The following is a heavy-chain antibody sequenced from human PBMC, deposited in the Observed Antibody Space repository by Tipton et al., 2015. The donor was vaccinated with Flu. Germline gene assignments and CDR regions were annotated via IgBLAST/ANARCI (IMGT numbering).Heavy chain of an antibody. CDR2: IIPILGIA. CDR1: GGTFSSYA. Sequence: QLVQSGAEVKKPGSSVKVSCKASGGTFSSYAISWVRQAPGQGLEWMGRIIPILGIANYAQKFQGRVTITADKSTSTAYMELSSLSSEDPAVYFWASRYYYDSSGYYYKNYWYFDLWGRGTLVTVSS. J-gene: IGHJ2*01. V-gene: IGHV1-69*09. CDR3: ASRYYYDSSGYYYKNYWYFDL. D-gene: IGHD3-22*01.